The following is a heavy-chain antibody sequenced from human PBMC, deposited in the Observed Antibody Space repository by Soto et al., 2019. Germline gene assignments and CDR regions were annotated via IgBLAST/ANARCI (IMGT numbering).Heavy chain of an antibody. J-gene: IGHJ3*01. Sequence: GGTLRLSCAASGFTFSSYAMSWVRQAPGKGLEWVSAINGSGGSTYYADSVKGRFTISRDNSKNTLYLQMNSLRAEDTAVYYCAKDGVTTVVLDVFDLWGQGAMVTVSS. V-gene: IGHV3-23*01. CDR1: GFTFSSYA. CDR3: AKDGVTTVVLDVFDL. CDR2: INGSGGST. D-gene: IGHD4-17*01.